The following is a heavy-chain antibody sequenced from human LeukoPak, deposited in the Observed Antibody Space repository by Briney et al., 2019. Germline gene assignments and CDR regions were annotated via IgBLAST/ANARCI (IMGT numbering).Heavy chain of an antibody. V-gene: IGHV4-34*01. CDR3: ARDQTWLIIAAEGFDY. J-gene: IGHJ4*02. CDR2: INHSGST. D-gene: IGHD6-13*01. CDR1: GGSFSGYY. Sequence: KSSETLSLTCAVYGGSFSGYYWTWIRQSPGKGLEWIGEINHSGSTNYNPSLKSRVTISVDTSKNQFSLKLSSVTAADTAVYYCARDQTWLIIAAEGFDYWGQGTLVTVSS.